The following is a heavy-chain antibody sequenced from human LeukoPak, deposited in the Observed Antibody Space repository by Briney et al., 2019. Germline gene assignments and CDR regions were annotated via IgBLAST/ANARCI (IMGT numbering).Heavy chain of an antibody. V-gene: IGHV3-74*01. CDR1: GFTFSSYW. CDR2: ISSDESST. D-gene: IGHD3-10*01. CDR3: ARDTYGSGNFYEY. J-gene: IGHJ4*02. Sequence: PGGSLRLSCAASGFTFSSYWMHWVRHVPGKGLVWVSRISSDESSTTYADSVKGRFTISRDNAKNTLYLQRNSLRAEDTAVYYCARDTYGSGNFYEYWGQGTLVMVSS.